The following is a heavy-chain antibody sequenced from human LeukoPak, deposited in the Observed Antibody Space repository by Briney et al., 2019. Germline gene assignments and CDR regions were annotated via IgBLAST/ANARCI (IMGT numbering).Heavy chain of an antibody. CDR3: AKDISEAGPMY. CDR1: GFTFRSYA. CDR2: TSGSGGNT. Sequence: PGESLRLSCAVSGFTFRSYAMSWVRQAPGKWLEWVSTTSGSGGNTYYADSVKGRFTISRDNSKNMLYLQMNSLRAEDTAVYYCAKDISEAGPMYWGQGTRVTVSS. J-gene: IGHJ4*02. V-gene: IGHV3-23*01. D-gene: IGHD6-13*01.